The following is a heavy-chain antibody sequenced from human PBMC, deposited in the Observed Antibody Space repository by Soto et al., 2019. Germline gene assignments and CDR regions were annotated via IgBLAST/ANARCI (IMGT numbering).Heavy chain of an antibody. Sequence: SETLSLTCAVYGGSFSGYYWSWIRQPPGKGLEWIGEINHSGSTNYNPSLKSRVTISVDTSKNQFSLKLSSVTAADTAVYYCVQLDSSSWGGYYYYGMDVWGQGTTVTVSS. CDR3: VQLDSSSWGGYYYYGMDV. J-gene: IGHJ6*02. D-gene: IGHD6-13*01. CDR2: INHSGST. V-gene: IGHV4-34*01. CDR1: GGSFSGYY.